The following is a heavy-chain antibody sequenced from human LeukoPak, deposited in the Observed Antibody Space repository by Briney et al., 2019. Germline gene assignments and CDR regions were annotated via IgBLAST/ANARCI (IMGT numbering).Heavy chain of an antibody. D-gene: IGHD4-17*01. CDR3: ARNPHYGDYTAFDL. CDR2: IYTSGST. V-gene: IGHV4-4*07. J-gene: IGHJ3*01. Sequence: SETLSLTCTVSGGYISSYYWSWIRQPAGKGLEWIGRIYTSGSTNYNPSLKSRVSMSVDTSKNLFSLKLSSVTAADTAVYYCARNPHYGDYTAFDLWGQGKMVTVSS. CDR1: GGYISSYY.